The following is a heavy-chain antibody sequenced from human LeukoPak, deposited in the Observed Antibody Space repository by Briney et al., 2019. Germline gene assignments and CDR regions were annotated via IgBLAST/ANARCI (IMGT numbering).Heavy chain of an antibody. V-gene: IGHV1-2*02. J-gene: IGHJ5*02. D-gene: IGHD2-15*01. CDR3: ARESHRDIVVVVADNWLDP. CDR1: GYTFTGYY. CDR2: INPNSGGT. Sequence: ASVKVSCKASGYTFTGYYMHRVRQAPGQGLEWMGWINPNSGGTNYAQKFQGRVTMTRDTSISTAYMELSRLRSDDTAVYYCARESHRDIVVVVADNWLDPWGQGTLVTVSS.